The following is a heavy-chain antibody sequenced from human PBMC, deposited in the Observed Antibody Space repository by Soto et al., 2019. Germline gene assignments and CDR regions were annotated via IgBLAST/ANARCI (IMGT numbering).Heavy chain of an antibody. J-gene: IGHJ3*02. CDR2: ISAGGSNT. Sequence: EVQLLESGGGLVQPGGSLRLSCAVSGFTFRSYAMSWVRQAPGKGPEWVSVISAGGSNTYYAESVKGRFTISRENSPNPLSLPMTSMRAADTAVYYCAKKGPPRDAFAIWGQGTMVTVST. CDR1: GFTFRSYA. V-gene: IGHV3-23*01. CDR3: AKKGPPRDAFAI.